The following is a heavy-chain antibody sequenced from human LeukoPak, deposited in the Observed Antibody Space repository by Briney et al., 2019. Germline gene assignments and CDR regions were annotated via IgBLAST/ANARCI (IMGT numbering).Heavy chain of an antibody. CDR2: ISYDGSNK. Sequence: GGSLRLSCAASGFTFSSYGMHWVRQAPGKGLEWVAVISYDGSNKYYADSVKGRFTISRDNSKNTLYLQMNSLRAEDTAVYYCARDLAAAGTTHYYYYYYMDVWGKGTTVTVSS. CDR3: ARDLAAAGTTHYYYYYYMDV. CDR1: GFTFSSYG. V-gene: IGHV3-30*03. J-gene: IGHJ6*03. D-gene: IGHD6-13*01.